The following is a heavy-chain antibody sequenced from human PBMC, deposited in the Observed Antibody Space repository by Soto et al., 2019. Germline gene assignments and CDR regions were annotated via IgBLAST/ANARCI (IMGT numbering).Heavy chain of an antibody. Sequence: QITLKESGPTLVKPTQTLTLTCTFSGFSLSSHGVGVGWIRQPPGKALEWLALIYWDGDKRYSPFLKSRLTLTTDTSKNQVVLTMTDMDPVDTATYYCAHRLPLSCANPSCRGGYDYWGQGTLVTVSS. CDR3: AHRLPLSCANPSCRGGYDY. D-gene: IGHD2-2*01. CDR1: GFSLSSHGVG. CDR2: IYWDGDK. V-gene: IGHV2-5*02. J-gene: IGHJ4*02.